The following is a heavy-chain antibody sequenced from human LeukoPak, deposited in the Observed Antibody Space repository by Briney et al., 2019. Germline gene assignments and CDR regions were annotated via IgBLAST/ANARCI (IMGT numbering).Heavy chain of an antibody. V-gene: IGHV1-46*01. J-gene: IGHJ5*02. Sequence: ASVKVSRKASGYTFTSYYMHWVRQAPGQGLEWMGIINPSGGSTSYAQKFQGRVTMTRDTSTSTVYMELSSLRSEDTAVYYCARDLGRWLQKDNWFDPWGQGTLVTVSS. CDR2: INPSGGST. CDR1: GYTFTSYY. CDR3: ARDLGRWLQKDNWFDP. D-gene: IGHD5-24*01.